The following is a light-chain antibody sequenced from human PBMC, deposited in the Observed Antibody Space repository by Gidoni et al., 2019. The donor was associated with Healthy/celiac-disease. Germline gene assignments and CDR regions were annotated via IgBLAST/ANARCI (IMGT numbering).Light chain of an antibody. J-gene: IGLJ2*01. CDR2: SNN. Sequence: QSVLTHPPSASGTPGQRVTISCSGSSSNTGSNTVNWYQQLPGTAPKLLIYSNNQRPSGVPDRFSGSKSGTSASLAISGLQSEDEADYYCAAWDDSLNGPHVVFGGGTKLTVL. V-gene: IGLV1-44*01. CDR1: SSNTGSNT. CDR3: AAWDDSLNGPHVV.